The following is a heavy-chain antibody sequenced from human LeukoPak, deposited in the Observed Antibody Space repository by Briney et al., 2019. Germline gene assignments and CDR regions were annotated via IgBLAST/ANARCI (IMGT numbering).Heavy chain of an antibody. D-gene: IGHD1-26*01. J-gene: IGHJ3*02. CDR2: ISYDGSTK. CDR3: AKDRVGSPQNDAFHI. V-gene: IGHV3-30*18. Sequence: GGSLRLSCAASGFTFSTHAMHWVRQAPGKGLEWVAVISYDGSTKFYVDSVKGRFTISRDNSKSTLYLLMNSLGGEDTAVYYCAKDRVGSPQNDAFHIWGQGTMVTVSS. CDR1: GFTFSTHA.